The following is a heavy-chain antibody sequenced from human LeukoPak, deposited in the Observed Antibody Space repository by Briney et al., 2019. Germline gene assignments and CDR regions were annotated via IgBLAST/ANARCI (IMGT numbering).Heavy chain of an antibody. CDR1: GFTFSNYW. D-gene: IGHD3-16*01. Sequence: PGESLRLSCAASGFTFSNYWMHWVRQAPGKGLVWVSRINTDGSSTNYADSVKGRFTISRDNAKNSLYLQMSNLRAEDTAVYFCARGGGLDVWGQGATVTVSS. J-gene: IGHJ6*02. CDR2: INTDGSST. V-gene: IGHV3-74*01. CDR3: ARGGGLDV.